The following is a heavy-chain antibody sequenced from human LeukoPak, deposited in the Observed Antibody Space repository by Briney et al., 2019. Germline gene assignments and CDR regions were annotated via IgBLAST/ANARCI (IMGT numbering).Heavy chain of an antibody. V-gene: IGHV1-2*02. CDR1: GYTFTGYY. J-gene: IGHJ4*02. CDR2: INTNSGGT. Sequence: ASVTVSCKPSGYTFTGYYMHWVRQAPGQGLEWMGWINTNSGGTKYAQKFQGRVTITRDTSISTAYMELSRLRSDDTAVYYCARYDSSGYPLDYWGQGTLVTVSS. D-gene: IGHD3-22*01. CDR3: ARYDSSGYPLDY.